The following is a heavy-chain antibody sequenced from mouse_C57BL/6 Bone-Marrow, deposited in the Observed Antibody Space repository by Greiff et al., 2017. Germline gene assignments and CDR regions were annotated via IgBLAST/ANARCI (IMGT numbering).Heavy chain of an antibody. D-gene: IGHD1-1*01. CDR2: INPNNGGT. Sequence: EVKLQQSGPELVKPGASVKISCKASGYTFTDYYMNWVKQSHGQSLEWIGDINPNNGGTSYNQKFKGKATLTVDKSSSTAYMELRSLTSEDSAVYYCARDYYGSSFYAMDYWGQGTSVTVSS. V-gene: IGHV1-26*01. CDR3: ARDYYGSSFYAMDY. J-gene: IGHJ4*01. CDR1: GYTFTDYY.